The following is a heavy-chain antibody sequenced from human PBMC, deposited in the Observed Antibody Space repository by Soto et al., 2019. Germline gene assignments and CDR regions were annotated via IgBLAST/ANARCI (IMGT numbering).Heavy chain of an antibody. CDR3: ARQYSSSSRWYDY. J-gene: IGHJ4*02. D-gene: IGHD6-6*01. V-gene: IGHV5-51*01. Sequence: GESLKISCKGSGYSFTSYWIGWVRQMPGKGLEWIVFIYPGDSYTRYSPSFQGQVTISADKSISTAYLQWSSLKASDTAMYYCARQYSSSSRWYDYWGQGTLVTVSS. CDR2: IYPGDSYT. CDR1: GYSFTSYW.